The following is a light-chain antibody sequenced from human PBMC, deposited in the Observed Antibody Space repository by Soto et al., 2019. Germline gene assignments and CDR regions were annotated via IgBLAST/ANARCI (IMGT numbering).Light chain of an antibody. CDR2: GAT. V-gene: IGKV3-20*01. Sequence: ELTQSPGSLSLSPGQTATLSCRASQSLGNNYLAWVQQRPGQAPRLLIYGATHWASGISERFGGSGSGSEFPLTISGLEPEDSAVYYCQYYGDSPTFGQGTKVEI. CDR1: QSLGNNY. J-gene: IGKJ1*01. CDR3: QYYGDSPT.